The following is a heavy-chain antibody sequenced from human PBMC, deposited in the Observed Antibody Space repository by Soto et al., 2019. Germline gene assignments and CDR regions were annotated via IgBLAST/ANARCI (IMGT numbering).Heavy chain of an antibody. D-gene: IGHD6-6*01. Sequence: SETLSLTCTVSGGSISSGDYYWSWIRQPPGKGLEWIGYIYYSGSTYYNPSLKSRVTISVDTSKNQFSLKLSSVTAADTAVYYCARVGSSSGEFDYWGQGTLVTVYS. CDR2: IYYSGST. CDR3: ARVGSSSGEFDY. V-gene: IGHV4-30-4*01. CDR1: GGSISSGDYY. J-gene: IGHJ4*02.